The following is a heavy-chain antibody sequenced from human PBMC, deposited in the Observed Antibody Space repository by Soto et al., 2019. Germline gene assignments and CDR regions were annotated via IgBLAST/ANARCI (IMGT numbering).Heavy chain of an antibody. CDR3: AKAVIPNRYYCDY. Sequence: EVQLLESGGGLVQPGGSLRLSCAASGFTFSSYAMSWVRQAAGKGLEWVSVISGSGGSTYYADSVKGRFTISRDNSKNTLHLQMNSLRAEDTAVYYCAKAVIPNRYYCDYWGQGTLVTVSS. V-gene: IGHV3-23*01. J-gene: IGHJ4*02. D-gene: IGHD3-22*01. CDR1: GFTFSSYA. CDR2: ISGSGGST.